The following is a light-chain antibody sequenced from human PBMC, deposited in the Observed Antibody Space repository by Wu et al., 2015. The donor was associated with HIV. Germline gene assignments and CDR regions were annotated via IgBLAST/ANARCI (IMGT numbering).Light chain of an antibody. CDR3: QQYDNWIT. J-gene: IGKJ5*01. CDR2: GAS. Sequence: EIVLTQFPGTLSLSPGERATLSCRASQSVSSNLAWYQQRPGQAPRLLIYGASTRATVIPARFSGSGSGTEFTLTISSMQSEDSAVYYCQQYDNWITFGQGTRLEIK. CDR1: QSVSSN. V-gene: IGKV3-15*01.